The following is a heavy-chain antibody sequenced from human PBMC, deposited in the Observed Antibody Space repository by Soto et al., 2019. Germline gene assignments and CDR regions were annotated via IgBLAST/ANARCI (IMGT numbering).Heavy chain of an antibody. J-gene: IGHJ6*03. CDR1: GYTFTSYG. V-gene: IGHV1-18*01. CDR3: ARDPYSSSWYPHYYYYYYMDV. D-gene: IGHD6-13*01. CDR2: ISAYNGNT. Sequence: ASVKVSCKASGYTFTSYGISWVRQAPGQGLEWMGWISAYNGNTNYAQKLQGRVTMTTDTSTSTAYMELRSLRSDDTAVYYCARDPYSSSWYPHYYYYYYMDVWGKGTTVTVSS.